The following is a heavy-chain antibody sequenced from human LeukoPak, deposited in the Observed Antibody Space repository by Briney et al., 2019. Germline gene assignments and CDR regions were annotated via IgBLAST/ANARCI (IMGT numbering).Heavy chain of an antibody. J-gene: IGHJ4*02. D-gene: IGHD3-22*01. CDR2: INPNSGGT. V-gene: IGHV1-2*06. CDR3: ARLDDYYDSSGYPNVVDY. CDR1: GYTFTGYY. Sequence: GASVKVSCKASGYTFTGYYMHWVRQAPGQGLEWMGRINPNSGGTNYAQKFQGRVTMTRDTSISTAYMELSRLRSDDTAVYYCARLDDYYDSSGYPNVVDYWGQGTQVTVSS.